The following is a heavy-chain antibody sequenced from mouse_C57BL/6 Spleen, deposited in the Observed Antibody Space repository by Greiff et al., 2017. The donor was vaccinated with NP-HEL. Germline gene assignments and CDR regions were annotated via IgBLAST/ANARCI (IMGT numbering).Heavy chain of an antibody. V-gene: IGHV5-16*01. Sequence: EVKLVESEGGLVQPGSSMKLSCTASGFTFSDYYMAWVRQVPEKGLEWVANINYDGSSTYYLASLKSRFIISRDNAKNILYLQMSSLKSEDTATYYCARADGSSYVGYFDVWGTGTTVTVSS. J-gene: IGHJ1*03. CDR2: INYDGSST. CDR3: ARADGSSYVGYFDV. CDR1: GFTFSDYY. D-gene: IGHD1-1*01.